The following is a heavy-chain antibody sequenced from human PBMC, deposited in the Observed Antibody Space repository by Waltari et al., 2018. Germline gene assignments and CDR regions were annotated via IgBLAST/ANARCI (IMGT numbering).Heavy chain of an antibody. V-gene: IGHV1-69*10. D-gene: IGHD3-10*01. CDR3: AYGSGSYYGGTYNWFDP. CDR1: GGTFRSYA. CDR2: IIPILGRA. Sequence: QVQLVQSGAEVKKPWSSVKVSCKDAGGTFRSYAISWVRQAPCQGLEWMGGIIPILGRANYAQKFQGRVTITADKSTSTAYMELSSLRSEDTAVYYCAYGSGSYYGGTYNWFDPWGQGTLVTVSS. J-gene: IGHJ5*02.